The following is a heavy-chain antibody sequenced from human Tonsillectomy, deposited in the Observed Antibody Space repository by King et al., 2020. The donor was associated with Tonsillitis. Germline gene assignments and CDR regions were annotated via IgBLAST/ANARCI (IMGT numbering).Heavy chain of an antibody. Sequence: VQLVESGGGLVQPGGSLRLSCAASGFTFSSYAMSWVRQSPGKGLEWVSAISGRGGSTYYADSVKGRFTISRDNSKNTLYLQMNSLRAEDTAVYYCAKDSQRIVVVTAHYWGQGTLVTVSS. CDR2: ISGRGGST. CDR3: AKDSQRIVVVTAHY. J-gene: IGHJ4*02. V-gene: IGHV3-23*04. CDR1: GFTFSSYA. D-gene: IGHD2-21*02.